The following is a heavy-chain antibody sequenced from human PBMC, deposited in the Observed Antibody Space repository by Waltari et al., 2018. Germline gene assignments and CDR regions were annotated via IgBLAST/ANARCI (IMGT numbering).Heavy chain of an antibody. CDR2: INHSGRT. V-gene: IGHV4-34*01. J-gene: IGHJ6*02. Sequence: QVQLQQWGAGLLKPSETLSLTCAVYGGSFSGYYWSWIRQPPGKGLEGIGEINHSGRTNSNPSRKRRVTISVDTAKNQFSRKLSSVTAADTAVYYCARGRAAAGTGVYYYYGMDVWGQGTTVTVSS. CDR3: ARGRAAAGTGVYYYYGMDV. D-gene: IGHD6-13*01. CDR1: GGSFSGYY.